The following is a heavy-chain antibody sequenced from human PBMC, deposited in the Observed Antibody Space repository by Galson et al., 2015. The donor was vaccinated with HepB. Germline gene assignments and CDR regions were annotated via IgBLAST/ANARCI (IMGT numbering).Heavy chain of an antibody. D-gene: IGHD3-3*01. CDR1: GFTFSSYG. Sequence: SLRLSCAASGFTFSSYGMHWVRQAPGKGLEWVAVIWYDGSNKYYADSVKGRFTISRDNSKNTLYLQMNSLRAEDTAVYYCARESSRDFWSGYLLRPDALNAFDIWGQGTMVTVSS. CDR2: IWYDGSNK. CDR3: ARESSRDFWSGYLLRPDALNAFDI. V-gene: IGHV3-33*01. J-gene: IGHJ3*02.